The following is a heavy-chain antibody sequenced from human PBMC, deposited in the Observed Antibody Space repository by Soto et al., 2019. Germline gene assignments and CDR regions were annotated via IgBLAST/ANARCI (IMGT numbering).Heavy chain of an antibody. J-gene: IGHJ4*02. CDR2: ISTNGGST. D-gene: IGHD3-22*01. V-gene: IGHV3-64D*06. CDR1: GFTFSIYA. CDR3: VKGEYYYDSSGYYPFDY. Sequence: PGGSLRVSCSASGFTFSIYAMHWVRQAPGKGLEYVSSISTNGGSTDYADSVKGRFTISRDNSKNTVYLQMSSLRVEDTAVYYCVKGEYYYDSSGYYPFDYWGQGT.